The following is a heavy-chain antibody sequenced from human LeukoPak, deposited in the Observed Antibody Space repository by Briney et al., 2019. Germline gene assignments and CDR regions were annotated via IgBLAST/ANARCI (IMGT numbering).Heavy chain of an antibody. V-gene: IGHV3-7*01. CDR3: ARDSLYDSSGYSPKFDY. CDR1: GFTFSSYW. J-gene: IGHJ4*02. CDR2: IKQDGSEK. Sequence: GGSLRLSCAASGFTFSSYWMSWVRQAPGKGREWVANIKQDGSEKYYVDSVKGRFTIPRDNAKNSLYLQMNSLRAEDTAVYYCARDSLYDSSGYSPKFDYWGQGTLVTVSS. D-gene: IGHD3-22*01.